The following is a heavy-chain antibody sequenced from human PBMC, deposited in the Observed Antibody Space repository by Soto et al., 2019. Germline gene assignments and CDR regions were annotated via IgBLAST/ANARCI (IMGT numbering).Heavy chain of an antibody. CDR3: ARQALWFGELFFSEGWRGDYYYYGMDV. D-gene: IGHD3-10*01. CDR2: IYYSGST. Sequence: KTSETLSLTCTVSGGSISSSSYYWGWIRQPPGKGLEWIGSIYYSGSTYYNPSLKSRVTISVDTSKNQFSLKLSSVTAADTAVYYCARQALWFGELFFSEGWRGDYYYYGMDVWGQGTTVTVSS. CDR1: GGSISSSSYY. V-gene: IGHV4-39*01. J-gene: IGHJ6*02.